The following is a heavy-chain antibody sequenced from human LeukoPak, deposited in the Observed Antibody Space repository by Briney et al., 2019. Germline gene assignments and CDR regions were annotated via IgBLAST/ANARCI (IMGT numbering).Heavy chain of an antibody. CDR1: GFTVNNNY. CDR2: INSDGSST. CDR3: ATAVAPRP. J-gene: IGHJ5*02. D-gene: IGHD6-19*01. V-gene: IGHV3-74*01. Sequence: PGGSLRLSCVASGFTVNNNYMNWVRQGPGKGLVWVSRINSDGSSTSYADSVKGRFTISRDNAKNTLYLQMNSLRAEDTAVYYCATAVAPRPWGQGTLVTVSS.